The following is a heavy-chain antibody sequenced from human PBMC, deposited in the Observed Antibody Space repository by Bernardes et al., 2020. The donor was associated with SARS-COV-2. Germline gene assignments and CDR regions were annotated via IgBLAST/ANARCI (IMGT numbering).Heavy chain of an antibody. CDR2: ISSSGSTI. CDR1: GFAFRTYT. J-gene: IGHJ6*02. CDR3: ARDSSSWYWDYYYGMDV. D-gene: IGHD6-13*01. V-gene: IGHV3-48*03. Sequence: GGSLRLSCGAYGFAFRTYTMNWVRQAPGKGLEWVSYISSSGSTIYYADSVKGRFTISRDNAKNSLYLQMNSLRAEDTAVYYCARDSSSWYWDYYYGMDVWGQGTTVTVSS.